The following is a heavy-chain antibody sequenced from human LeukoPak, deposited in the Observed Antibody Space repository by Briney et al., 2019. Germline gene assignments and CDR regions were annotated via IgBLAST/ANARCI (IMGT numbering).Heavy chain of an antibody. CDR2: IYYSGST. CDR1: GGSISSYY. V-gene: IGHV4-59*01. CDR3: ARVSDSGYDSAAMDV. D-gene: IGHD5-12*01. J-gene: IGHJ6*02. Sequence: SETLSLTCTVSGGSISSYYWSWIRQPPGKGLEWIGYIYYSGSTNYNPPLKSRVTISVDTSKNQFSLKLSSVTAADTAVYYCARVSDSGYDSAAMDVWGQGTTVTVSS.